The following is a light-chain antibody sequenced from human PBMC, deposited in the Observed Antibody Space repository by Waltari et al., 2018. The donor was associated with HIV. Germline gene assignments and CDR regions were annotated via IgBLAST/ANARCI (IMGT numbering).Light chain of an antibody. V-gene: IGKV3-15*01. Sequence: EVVMTQSPATLSVSQGERATLSCRASQGVSTNLAWHQQKPGQAPRLLIYGSSTRATGIPARFSGSGAGTEFTLTISSLQSEDFAVYYCQQYNDWPLTFGGGTKVEIK. CDR1: QGVSTN. CDR2: GSS. CDR3: QQYNDWPLT. J-gene: IGKJ4*01.